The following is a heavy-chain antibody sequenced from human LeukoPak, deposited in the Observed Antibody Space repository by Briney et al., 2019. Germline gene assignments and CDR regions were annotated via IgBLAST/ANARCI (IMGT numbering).Heavy chain of an antibody. V-gene: IGHV1-3*01. Sequence: ASVKVSCKASGYTFTSYAMHWVRQAPGQRLEWMGWINAGNGNTKYSQKFQGRVTITRDTSASTAYMELSSLRSEDTAVYYCAREHYYDSSGYYYKRYYYYGMDVWGQGTTVTVSS. CDR1: GYTFTSYA. D-gene: IGHD3-22*01. CDR2: INAGNGNT. CDR3: AREHYYDSSGYYYKRYYYYGMDV. J-gene: IGHJ6*02.